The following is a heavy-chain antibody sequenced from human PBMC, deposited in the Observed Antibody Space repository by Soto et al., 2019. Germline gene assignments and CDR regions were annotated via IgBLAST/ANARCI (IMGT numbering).Heavy chain of an antibody. J-gene: IGHJ4*02. V-gene: IGHV3-30-3*01. D-gene: IGHD3-3*01. CDR3: ARDKGQYDFWGGTLDF. Sequence: QLVESGGGVVQPERSLTLSCTASNFVFSVYSLHWVRQAPGKGLEWVALISYDGGNKYYADSVKGRFTISRDNSKNTLYLQMNSLRREDTAVYYCARDKGQYDFWGGTLDFWGQVTLVNVSS. CDR1: NFVFSVYS. CDR2: ISYDGGNK.